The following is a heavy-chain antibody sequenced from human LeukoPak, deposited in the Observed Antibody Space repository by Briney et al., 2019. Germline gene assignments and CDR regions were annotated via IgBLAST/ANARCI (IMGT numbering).Heavy chain of an antibody. Sequence: GGSLRLSCAASGFTFSSYDMHWVRQATGKGLEWVSAIGTAGDTYYPGSVKGRFTISRENAKNSLYLQMYSLSAGDTAVYYCARHSQTTGYYDFWSGYYIGDAFDIWGQGTMVTVSS. CDR2: IGTAGDT. CDR3: ARHSQTTGYYDFWSGYYIGDAFDI. J-gene: IGHJ3*02. V-gene: IGHV3-13*01. CDR1: GFTFSSYD. D-gene: IGHD3-3*01.